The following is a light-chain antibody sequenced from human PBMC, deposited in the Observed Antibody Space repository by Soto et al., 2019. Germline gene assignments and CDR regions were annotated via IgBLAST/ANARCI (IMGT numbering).Light chain of an antibody. V-gene: IGKV1-9*01. CDR2: DGS. J-gene: IGKJ4*01. CDR1: QDISTF. CDR3: QQFYTYLLT. Sequence: DIQLTQSPSFLSASFGDRVTITCRASQDISTFLAWYQQKPGEAPKLLISDGSTLQSGVPSRFSASGSGIEFTLTITSLQPEDFATFYCQQFYTYLLTFGGGTKVDIK.